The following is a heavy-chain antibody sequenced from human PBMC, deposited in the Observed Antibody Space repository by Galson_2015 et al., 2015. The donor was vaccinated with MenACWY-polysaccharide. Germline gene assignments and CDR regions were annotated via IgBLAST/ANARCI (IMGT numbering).Heavy chain of an antibody. CDR3: TKDHTDYHTSWDHQSGD. D-gene: IGHD2-2*01. Sequence: SLRLSCAASGFTFDNYAMHWVRQAPGKGLEWVSGINWNSGSIAYADSVKGRFTISRDNAKNSLYLQMNSLRAEDTALYYCTKDHTDYHTSWDHQSGDWGRGTLVTVSS. CDR1: GFTFDNYA. J-gene: IGHJ1*01. CDR2: INWNSGSI. V-gene: IGHV3-9*01.